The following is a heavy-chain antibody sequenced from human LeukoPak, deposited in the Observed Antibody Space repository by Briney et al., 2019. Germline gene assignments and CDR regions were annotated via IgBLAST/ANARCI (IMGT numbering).Heavy chain of an antibody. CDR1: GGSISSYY. CDR3: ARRGYCSGGSCYSFDY. D-gene: IGHD2-15*01. Sequence: TSETLSLTCTVSGGSISSYYWSWIRQPPGKGLEWIGYIYYSGSTNYNPSLKSRVTMSVDTSKNQFSLKLKSVTAADTAVYYCARRGYCSGGSCYSFDYWGQGTLVTVSS. CDR2: IYYSGST. V-gene: IGHV4-59*01. J-gene: IGHJ4*02.